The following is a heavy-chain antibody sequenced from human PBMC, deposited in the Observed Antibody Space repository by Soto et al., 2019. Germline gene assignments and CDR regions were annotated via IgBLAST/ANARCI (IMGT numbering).Heavy chain of an antibody. Sequence: GGSLRLSCAASGFTVSSNYMSWVRQAPGKGLEWVSVIYSGGSTYYADSVKGRFTISRHNSKNTLYLQMNGLRAEDTAVYYWARVRSRDYEKAYYYYYYYMDVWGQGTLVTVSS. J-gene: IGHJ6*03. CDR1: GFTVSSNY. D-gene: IGHD4-17*01. V-gene: IGHV3-53*04. CDR3: ARVRSRDYEKAYYYYYYYMDV. CDR2: IYSGGST.